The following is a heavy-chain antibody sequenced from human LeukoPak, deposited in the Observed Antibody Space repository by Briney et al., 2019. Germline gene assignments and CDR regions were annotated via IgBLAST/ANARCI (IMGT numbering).Heavy chain of an antibody. D-gene: IGHD7-27*01. J-gene: IGHJ4*02. CDR2: IYYSGST. V-gene: IGHV4-59*01. CDR3: ARGWGYFDY. Sequence: SETLSLTCTVSGGSISSYYWSWIRQPPGKGLEWIGYIYYSGSTNYNPSLKSRVTISVDTSKNQLSLKLSSVTAADTAVCYCARGWGYFDYWGQGTLVTVSS. CDR1: GGSISSYY.